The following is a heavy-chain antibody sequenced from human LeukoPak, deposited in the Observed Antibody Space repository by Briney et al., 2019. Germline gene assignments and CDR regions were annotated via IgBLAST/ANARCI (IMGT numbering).Heavy chain of an antibody. Sequence: GESLKISCKGSGYSFTSYWIGWVRQMPGKGLEWMGIIYPGDSDTRYSPSFQSQVTISADKSISTAYLQWSSLKASDTAMYYCARHPGADRSGYYYMYFDYWGQGTLVTVSP. CDR1: GYSFTSYW. CDR2: IYPGDSDT. J-gene: IGHJ4*02. D-gene: IGHD3-22*01. V-gene: IGHV5-51*01. CDR3: ARHPGADRSGYYYMYFDY.